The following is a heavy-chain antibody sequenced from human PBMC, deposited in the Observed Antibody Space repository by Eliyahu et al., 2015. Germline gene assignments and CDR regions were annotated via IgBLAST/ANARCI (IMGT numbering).Heavy chain of an antibody. J-gene: IGHJ4*02. Sequence: QVQLVESGGGVVQPGRSLXLXCAASGFTFSSYXMHWVRQXPGKGLEWVAVISYDGSNEYYADSVKGRFTISRDNSKNTLYLQMNSLRAEDTAVYYCARPTGYCSGGSCYSVEYWGQGTLVTVSS. CDR1: GFTFSSYX. CDR3: ARPTGYCSGGSCYSVEY. CDR2: ISYDGSNE. V-gene: IGHV3-30*03. D-gene: IGHD2-15*01.